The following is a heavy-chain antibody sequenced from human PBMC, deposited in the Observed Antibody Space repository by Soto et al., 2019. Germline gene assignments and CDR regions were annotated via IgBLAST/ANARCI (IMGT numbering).Heavy chain of an antibody. CDR2: IYYSGTT. CDR3: ARVGGINWFDP. D-gene: IGHD3-16*01. V-gene: IGHV4-31*03. J-gene: IGHJ5*02. Sequence: TSETLSLTCTVSGASINNGGYFWSWIRQHPGKGLEWIGYIYYSGTTHYNPSLKSRVTISVDTSKNQFSLKLSSVTAADTAVYYCARVGGINWFDPWGQGTLVTVSS. CDR1: GASINNGGYF.